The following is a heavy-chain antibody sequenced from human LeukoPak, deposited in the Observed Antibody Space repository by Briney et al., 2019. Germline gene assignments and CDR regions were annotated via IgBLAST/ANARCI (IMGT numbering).Heavy chain of an antibody. D-gene: IGHD7-27*01. CDR1: GFTFSDYY. V-gene: IGHV3-11*01. Sequence: PGGSLRLSCAASGFTFSDYYMSWIRQAPGKGLEWVSYISSSGSTIYYADSVKGRFTISRDNSKNTLYLQMNSLRAEDTAVYYCAKDRRPSGFDYWGQGTLVTVSS. CDR3: AKDRRPSGFDY. J-gene: IGHJ4*02. CDR2: ISSSGSTI.